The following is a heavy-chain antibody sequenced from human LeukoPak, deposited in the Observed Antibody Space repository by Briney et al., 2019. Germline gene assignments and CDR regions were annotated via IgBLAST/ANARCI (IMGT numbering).Heavy chain of an antibody. V-gene: IGHV3-23*01. J-gene: IGHJ4*02. CDR2: ISGSGGST. CDR1: GFTFSSYA. Sequence: GGSLRLSCAASGFTFSSYAMSWVRQAPGKGLEWVSAISGSGGSTYYADSVKGRFTVSRDNSKNTLYLQLNSLRAEDTAVYYCAKRDRETEFDYWGQGTLVTVSS. D-gene: IGHD1-26*01. CDR3: AKRDRETEFDY.